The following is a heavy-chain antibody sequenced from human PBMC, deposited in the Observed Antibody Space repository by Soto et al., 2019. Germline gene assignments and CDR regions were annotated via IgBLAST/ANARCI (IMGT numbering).Heavy chain of an antibody. CDR1: GYTFTSYA. V-gene: IGHV1-3*01. D-gene: IGHD2-8*01. CDR2: INVGNGNT. Sequence: QVQLVQSGAEVKKPGASVKVSCKASGYTFTSYAMHWVRQAPGQRLEWMGWINVGNGNTKYSQKLQDRVTITMDTSASTAYMELSSLRSEDTAVYYCARANGAFDLWGQGTMVTVSS. J-gene: IGHJ3*01. CDR3: ARANGAFDL.